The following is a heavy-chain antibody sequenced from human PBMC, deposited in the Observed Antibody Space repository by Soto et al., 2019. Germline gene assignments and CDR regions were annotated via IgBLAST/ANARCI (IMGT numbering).Heavy chain of an antibody. CDR3: AKVGRTGRTTCFAY. J-gene: IGHJ4*02. Sequence: QVQLQESGPGLVKPSQTLSLTCTVSGGSISIGGYYWRWIRQHPGKGLEWIGYIYYSGSTYYNPSLESRVTISVDTSKNQFSLKRSSVTAADTAVYYCAKVGRTGRTTCFAYWGQGTQVTVSS. V-gene: IGHV4-31*03. CDR2: IYYSGST. D-gene: IGHD1-1*01. CDR1: GGSISIGGYY.